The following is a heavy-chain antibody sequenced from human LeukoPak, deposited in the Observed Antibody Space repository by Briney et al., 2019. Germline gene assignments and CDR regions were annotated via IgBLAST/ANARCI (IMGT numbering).Heavy chain of an antibody. V-gene: IGHV4-61*01. CDR1: GGSVSSGSCY. CDR2: IYYSGST. CDR3: ARGVRKRITMIVVVLNLNYYYGMDV. Sequence: SETLSLTCTVSGGSVSSGSCYWSWIRQPPGKGLEWIGYIYYSGSTNYNPSLKSRVTISVDTSKNQFSLKLSSVTAADTAVYYCARGVRKRITMIVVVLNLNYYYGMDVWGQGTTVTVSS. D-gene: IGHD3-22*01. J-gene: IGHJ6*02.